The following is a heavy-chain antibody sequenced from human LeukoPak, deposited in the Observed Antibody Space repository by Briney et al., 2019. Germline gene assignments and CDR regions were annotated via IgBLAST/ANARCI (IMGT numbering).Heavy chain of an antibody. D-gene: IGHD3-3*01. CDR2: IYTSGST. CDR1: GGSISSYY. V-gene: IGHV4-4*07. Sequence: SETLSLTCTVSGGSISSYYWSWIRQPAGKGLEWIGRIYTSGSTNYNPSLKSRVTISVDTSKNQFSLKLSSVTAADTAVYYCARHYDPQPFDVFDIWGQGTMVTVSS. J-gene: IGHJ3*02. CDR3: ARHYDPQPFDVFDI.